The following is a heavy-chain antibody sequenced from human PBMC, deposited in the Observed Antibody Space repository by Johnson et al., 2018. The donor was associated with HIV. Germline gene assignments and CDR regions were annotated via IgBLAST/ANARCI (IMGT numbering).Heavy chain of an antibody. D-gene: IGHD3-9*01. Sequence: QVQLVESGGGVVQPGRSLRLSCTASGFTLSSYAIHWVRQAPGKGLEWVAVILYDGSNEYYADSVTGRFTISRDNSKNTLYLKINSLRAEDTAVYYCARVLTTRGAFDIWGQGTMVTVSS. J-gene: IGHJ3*02. CDR3: ARVLTTRGAFDI. CDR1: GFTLSSYA. CDR2: ILYDGSNE. V-gene: IGHV3-30-3*01.